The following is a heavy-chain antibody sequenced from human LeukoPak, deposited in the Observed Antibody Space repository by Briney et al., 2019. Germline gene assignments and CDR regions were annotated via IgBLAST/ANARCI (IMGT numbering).Heavy chain of an antibody. CDR2: ISAYNGNT. Sequence: ASVKVSCKASGYTFTSYGISRVRQAPGQGLEWMGWISAYNGNTNYAQKLQGRVTMTTDTSTSTAYMELRSLRSDDTAVYYCARVRLDIVVVPAALGLDYWGQGTLVTVSS. CDR1: GYTFTSYG. V-gene: IGHV1-18*01. CDR3: ARVRLDIVVVPAALGLDY. D-gene: IGHD2-2*03. J-gene: IGHJ4*02.